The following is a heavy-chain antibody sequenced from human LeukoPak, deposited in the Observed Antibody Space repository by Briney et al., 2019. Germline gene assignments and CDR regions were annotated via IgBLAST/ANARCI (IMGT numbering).Heavy chain of an antibody. J-gene: IGHJ4*02. CDR2: IHGDGRTT. D-gene: IGHD2-8*01. Sequence: PGGSLRLSCAASGFTFNTYWMHWVRQVPGKGLVWVSRIHGDGRTTTYADSVKGRFTISRDNAKNTLYLQMNSLRAEDTAVYYCARDNGENYHTAFDYWGQGTLVTVSS. V-gene: IGHV3-74*01. CDR3: ARDNGENYHTAFDY. CDR1: GFTFNTYW.